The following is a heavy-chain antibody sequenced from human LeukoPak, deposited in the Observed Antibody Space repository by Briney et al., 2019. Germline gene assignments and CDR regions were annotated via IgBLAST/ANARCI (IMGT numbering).Heavy chain of an antibody. D-gene: IGHD3-10*01. CDR2: IYPGDSDT. CDR3: ATYAGIYPKYCQH. J-gene: IGHJ1*01. CDR1: YYSITNYW. V-gene: IGHV5-51*01. Sequence: GESLKISWKGSYYSITNYWIGGGRQMPGKGLEWMGIIYPGDSDTRYSPSFQGQVTISADKSISTAYLQWSSLKASDTAMYFCATYAGIYPKYCQHCGQGTLVTVSS.